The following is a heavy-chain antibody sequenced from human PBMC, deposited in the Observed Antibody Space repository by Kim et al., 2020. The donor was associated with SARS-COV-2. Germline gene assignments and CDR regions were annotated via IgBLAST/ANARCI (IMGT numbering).Heavy chain of an antibody. V-gene: IGHV1-3*01. CDR2: KT. CDR3: ARGGLLYIDY. Sequence: KTKYSQKGQGRVTITRDTSASTAYMGQSSLRSADTDVYYCARGGLLYIDYWGQGTLVTVSS. J-gene: IGHJ4*02. D-gene: IGHD2-15*01.